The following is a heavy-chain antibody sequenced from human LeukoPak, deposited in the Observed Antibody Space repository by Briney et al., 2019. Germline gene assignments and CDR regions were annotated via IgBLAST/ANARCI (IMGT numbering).Heavy chain of an antibody. Sequence: SETLSLTCTVSGGSISSYYWSWIRQPPRKGLEWIGYIFYSGSTNYNPSLESRVTISVDTSKNQFSLKLSSVTAADTAVYYCARHGPIGRRNYFDYWGQGTLVTVSS. D-gene: IGHD3/OR15-3a*01. J-gene: IGHJ4*02. CDR3: ARHGPIGRRNYFDY. V-gene: IGHV4-59*08. CDR1: GGSISSYY. CDR2: IFYSGST.